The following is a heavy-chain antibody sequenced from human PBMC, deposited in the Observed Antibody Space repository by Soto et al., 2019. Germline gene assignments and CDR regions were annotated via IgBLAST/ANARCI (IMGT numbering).Heavy chain of an antibody. CDR1: GDSVSSNSAA. D-gene: IGHD1-7*01. Sequence: SQTLPLTCAISGDSVSSNSAAWNWIRQSPSRGLEWLGRTYYRSRWYNDYAVSVKSRITVNPDTSKNQFSLHLNSVTPEDTAVYYCDGTTALQWYYMDVWDKGTTVTVSS. J-gene: IGHJ6*03. CDR2: TYYRSRWYN. CDR3: DGTTALQWYYMDV. V-gene: IGHV6-1*01.